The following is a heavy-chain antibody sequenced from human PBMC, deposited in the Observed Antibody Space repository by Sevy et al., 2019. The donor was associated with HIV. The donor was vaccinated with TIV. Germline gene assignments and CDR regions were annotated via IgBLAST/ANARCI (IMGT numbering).Heavy chain of an antibody. CDR2: IIPIFGTA. CDR1: GGTFSSYV. V-gene: IGHV1-69*13. D-gene: IGHD3-10*01. Sequence: ASVKVSCKASGGTFSSYVISWVRQAPGQGLEWMGRIIPIFGTANYAQKFQGRVTITGDESTSTAYMELSSLRSEDTAVYYCASGNHGSGSYYNYYYYYMDVWGKGTTVTVSS. J-gene: IGHJ6*03. CDR3: ASGNHGSGSYYNYYYYYMDV.